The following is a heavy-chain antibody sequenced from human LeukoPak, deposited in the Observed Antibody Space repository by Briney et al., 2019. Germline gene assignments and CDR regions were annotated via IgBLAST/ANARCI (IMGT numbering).Heavy chain of an antibody. Sequence: GGSLRLSCAASGFTFSSYAMSWVRQAPGKGLEWVSAISGSGGSTYYADSVKGRFTISRDNSKNTLYLQMNSLRAEDTAVYYCAKACRYSSGWYPYYYYYMDVWGKGTTVTVSS. V-gene: IGHV3-23*01. J-gene: IGHJ6*03. D-gene: IGHD6-19*01. CDR1: GFTFSSYA. CDR2: ISGSGGST. CDR3: AKACRYSSGWYPYYYYYMDV.